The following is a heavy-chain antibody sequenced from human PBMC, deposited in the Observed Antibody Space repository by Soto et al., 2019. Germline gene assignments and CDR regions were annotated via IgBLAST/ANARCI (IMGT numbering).Heavy chain of an antibody. CDR2: VYYIAGP. J-gene: IGHJ5*02. CDR1: GDSVSNGDYS. V-gene: IGHV4-30-4*01. D-gene: IGHD3-9*01. Sequence: SETLSLTCSVSGDSVSNGDYSWSWIRQPPGKGLEWIGYVYYIAGPYYNPSLQSRVTISMDTSKNQVSLNLRFVTGADTAVYFCARDVRDTGYSYWFDPWGQGILVTVSS. CDR3: ARDVRDTGYSYWFDP.